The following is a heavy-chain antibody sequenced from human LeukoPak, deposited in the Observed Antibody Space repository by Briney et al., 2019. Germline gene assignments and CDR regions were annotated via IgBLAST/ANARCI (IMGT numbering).Heavy chain of an antibody. CDR1: GGSFSGYY. V-gene: IGHV4-34*01. J-gene: IGHJ4*02. Sequence: SETLSLTCAVSGGSFSGYYWSWIRQPPGKGLEWIGEINHSGSTNYNPSLKSRVTISVDTSKNQFSLKLSSVTAADTAVYYCARELGNSSGYYPPLGYWGQGTLVTVSS. CDR2: INHSGST. D-gene: IGHD3-22*01. CDR3: ARELGNSSGYYPPLGY.